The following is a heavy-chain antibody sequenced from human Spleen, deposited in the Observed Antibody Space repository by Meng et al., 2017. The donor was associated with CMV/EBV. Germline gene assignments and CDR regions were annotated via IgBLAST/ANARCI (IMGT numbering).Heavy chain of an antibody. D-gene: IGHD2-2*01. V-gene: IGHV3-48*03. CDR1: GFTLNYYE. J-gene: IGHJ6*02. CDR3: ARDARGGSSTGMDV. CDR2: ITSSGSTI. Sequence: GGSLRLSCAASGFTLNYYEMNWVRQAPGKGLEWVSYITSSGSTIYNADSVKGRFTISRDNAKNSLYLQMNSLRAEDPAVYYCARDARGGSSTGMDVWGQGTTVTVSS.